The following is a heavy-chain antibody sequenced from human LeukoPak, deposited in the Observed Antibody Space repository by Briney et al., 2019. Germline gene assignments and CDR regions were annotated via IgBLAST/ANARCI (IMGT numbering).Heavy chain of an antibody. CDR2: INPSGGST. CDR3: QATARWYYYYGMDV. J-gene: IGHJ6*02. Sequence: ASVKVSCEASGYTFTSYYMHWVRQAPGQGLEWMGIINPSGGSTSYAQKFQGRVTMTRDTSTSTVYMELSSLRSEDTAVYYCQATARWYYYYGMDVWGQGTTVTVSS. D-gene: IGHD6-6*01. CDR1: GYTFTSYY. V-gene: IGHV1-46*01.